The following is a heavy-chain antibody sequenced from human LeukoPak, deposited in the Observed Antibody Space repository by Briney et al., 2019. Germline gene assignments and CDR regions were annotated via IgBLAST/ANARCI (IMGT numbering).Heavy chain of an antibody. J-gene: IGHJ4*02. CDR2: LTGSGGST. CDR1: GFTFSSYA. V-gene: IGHV3-23*01. CDR3: ARSSGPKYYFDY. D-gene: IGHD1-1*01. Sequence: GGSLRLSCAASGFTFSSYAMSWVRQAPGKGLEWVSTLTGSGGSTYYADSVQGRFTISRDNSKNTLYLQMNSLRAEDTAVYYCARSSGPKYYFDYWGQGTLVTVSS.